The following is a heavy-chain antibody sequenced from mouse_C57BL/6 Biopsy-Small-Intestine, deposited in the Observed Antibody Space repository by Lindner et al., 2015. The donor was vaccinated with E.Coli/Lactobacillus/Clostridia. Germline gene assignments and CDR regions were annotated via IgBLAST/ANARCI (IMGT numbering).Heavy chain of an antibody. V-gene: IGHV1-22*01. CDR3: ARYNYGSSYWFAY. D-gene: IGHD1-1*01. Sequence: VQLQESGPELVKPGASVKMSCKASGYTFTGYNMHWVKQSHGKSLEWIGYINPNNGGTSYNQKFKGKATLTVNKSSSTAYMELRSLTSEDSAVYYCARYNYGSSYWFAYWGQGTLVTVSA. CDR2: INPNNGGT. J-gene: IGHJ3*01. CDR1: GYTFTGYN.